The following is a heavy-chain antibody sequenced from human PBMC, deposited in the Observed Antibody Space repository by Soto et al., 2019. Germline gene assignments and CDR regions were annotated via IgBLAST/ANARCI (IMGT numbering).Heavy chain of an antibody. Sequence: SVKVSCKASGGTFSSYAISWVRQAPGQGLEWMGGIIPIFGTANYAQKFQGRVTITADESTSTAYMELSSLRSEDTAVYYCARDRGVYSNSYYYYGMDVWGQGTTVTVSS. D-gene: IGHD4-4*01. CDR3: ARDRGVYSNSYYYYGMDV. V-gene: IGHV1-69*13. J-gene: IGHJ6*02. CDR2: IIPIFGTA. CDR1: GGTFSSYA.